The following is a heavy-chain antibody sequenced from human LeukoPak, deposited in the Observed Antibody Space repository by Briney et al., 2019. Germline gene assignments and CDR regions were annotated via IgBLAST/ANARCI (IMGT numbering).Heavy chain of an antibody. V-gene: IGHV4-39*01. CDR2: INYSGNT. Sequence: PSETLSLTCTVSGGSISSTSYYWGWIRQPPGKGLDWIVYINYSGNTYCNPSLKSRVIISVDTSKNQFSLKLNSVTAADTAVYYCARHVAYSSRFDYWGQGTLVTVSS. CDR3: ARHVAYSSRFDY. J-gene: IGHJ4*02. CDR1: GGSISSTSYY. D-gene: IGHD6-13*01.